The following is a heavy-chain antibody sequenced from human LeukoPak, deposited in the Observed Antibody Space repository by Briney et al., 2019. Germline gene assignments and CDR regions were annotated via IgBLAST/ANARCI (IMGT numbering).Heavy chain of an antibody. CDR2: ISGSGGST. Sequence: PGGSLRLSCAASGFTFSSYAMSWVRQAPGKGLEWVSTISGSGGSTYYADSVKGRFTISRDNSKNSLYLQMNSLRAEDTAVYYCARECITMVRRVIESCYGMDVWGQGTTVTVSS. CDR3: ARECITMVRRVIESCYGMDV. D-gene: IGHD3-10*01. V-gene: IGHV3-23*01. CDR1: GFTFSSYA. J-gene: IGHJ6*02.